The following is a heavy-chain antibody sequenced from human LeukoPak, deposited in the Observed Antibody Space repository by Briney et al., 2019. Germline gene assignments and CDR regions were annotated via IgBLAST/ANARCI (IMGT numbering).Heavy chain of an antibody. V-gene: IGHV1-69*04. CDR2: IIPILGIA. D-gene: IGHD3-10*01. J-gene: IGHJ5*02. CDR3: ARDRVGSGSYFQPPRGWFDP. Sequence: GASVKVSCKASGGTFSSYAISWVRQAPGQGLEWMGRIIPILGIANYAQKFQGRVTITADKSTSTAYMELSSLRSEDTAVYYCARDRVGSGSYFQPPRGWFDPWGQGTLVTVSS. CDR1: GGTFSSYA.